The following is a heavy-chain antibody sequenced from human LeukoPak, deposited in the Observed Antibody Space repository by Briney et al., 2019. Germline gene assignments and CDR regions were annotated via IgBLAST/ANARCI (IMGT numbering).Heavy chain of an antibody. D-gene: IGHD3-3*01. J-gene: IGHJ5*02. V-gene: IGHV3-9*01. Sequence: GGSLRLSCVASGFIVNDHAMHWVRQTPGKGLEWVAGVFWNGVDKGYADSVKGRFTIFRDNAKNSMYLQMNSLRIEDTAVYYCTRSRFWSGYYLVNWFDPWGQGTLVTVSS. CDR2: VFWNGVDK. CDR3: TRSRFWSGYYLVNWFDP. CDR1: GFIVNDHA.